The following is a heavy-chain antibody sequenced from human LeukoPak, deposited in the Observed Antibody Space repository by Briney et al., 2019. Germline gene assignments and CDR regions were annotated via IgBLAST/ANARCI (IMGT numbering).Heavy chain of an antibody. D-gene: IGHD3-22*01. J-gene: IGHJ5*02. CDR1: GGSISSYY. V-gene: IGHV4-59*01. CDR2: FHYSGRT. CDR3: ARDRETSYYYDT. Sequence: KPSETLSLTCTVSGGSISSYYWSWIRQPPGKGLEWIGYFHYSGRTNYNPSLKSRVTISADTSKNQFSLKLSSVTAADTAMYYCARDRETSYYYDTWGQGTLVTVSS.